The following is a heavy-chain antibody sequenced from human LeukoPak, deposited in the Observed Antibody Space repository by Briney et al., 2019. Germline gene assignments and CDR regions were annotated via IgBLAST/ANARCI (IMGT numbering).Heavy chain of an antibody. CDR2: ISYDGSNK. D-gene: IGHD1-1*01. Sequence: GGSLRLSCAASGFTFSSYGMHWVRQAPGKGLEWVAVISYDGSNKYYADSVKGRFTISRDNSKNTLYPQMNSLRAEDTAVYYCAKQLERPLGYWGQGTLVTVSS. CDR3: AKQLERPLGY. J-gene: IGHJ4*02. V-gene: IGHV3-30*18. CDR1: GFTFSSYG.